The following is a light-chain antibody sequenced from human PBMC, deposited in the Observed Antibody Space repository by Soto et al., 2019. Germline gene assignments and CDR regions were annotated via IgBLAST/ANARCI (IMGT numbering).Light chain of an antibody. CDR2: DAS. V-gene: IGKV1-33*01. Sequence: DIQMTQSPSSLSASVGDRITITCRASQGINKYLNWYQQKPGKAPKVLIYDASNLETGVPSRFSGGGSGTDFTLTISSLQPEDFATYYCQQYDSLPLTFGGWTKVDMK. CDR3: QQYDSLPLT. J-gene: IGKJ4*01. CDR1: QGINKY.